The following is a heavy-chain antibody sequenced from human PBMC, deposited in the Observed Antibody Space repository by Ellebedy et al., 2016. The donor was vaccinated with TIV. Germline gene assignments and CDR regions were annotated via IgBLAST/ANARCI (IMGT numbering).Heavy chain of an antibody. CDR2: INHSGST. CDR3: ARGLGPIGYCTSTSCYWDS. D-gene: IGHD2-2*01. V-gene: IGHV4-34*01. Sequence: GSLRLXXAVYVGSFSDYYWTWIRQPPGKGLEWIGEINHSGSTNFNPSLKSRVTISVDTSKNQFSLKLSSLTAADTAVYFCARGLGPIGYCTSTSCYWDSWGQGTLVTVSS. J-gene: IGHJ4*02. CDR1: VGSFSDYY.